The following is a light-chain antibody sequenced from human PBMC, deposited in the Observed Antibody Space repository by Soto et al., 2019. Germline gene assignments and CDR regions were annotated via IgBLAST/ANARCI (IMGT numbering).Light chain of an antibody. CDR3: QQYNNWPPYT. V-gene: IGKV3-15*01. CDR2: GAS. CDR1: QSVSSN. J-gene: IGKJ2*01. Sequence: EIVMTQSPATLSVSPGERATLSCRASQSVSSNLAWYQQKPGQAPRLLIYGASTRATGIPARFSGSGSGTEVTLTIGSLQSEDFAVYYCQQYNNWPPYTFGQGTKLEIK.